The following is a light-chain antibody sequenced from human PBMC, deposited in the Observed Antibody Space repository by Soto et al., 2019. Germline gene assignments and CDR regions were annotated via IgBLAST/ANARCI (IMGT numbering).Light chain of an antibody. Sequence: QAVVTQEPSLTVSPGGTVTLTCGSSTGAVTSGHYPYWFQQKPGQAPRTLIYDTTNKHSWTPARFSGSRLGGKAALTLSGAQPEDEADYYCLLFYTDIRVFGGGTQLTVL. V-gene: IGLV7-46*01. CDR1: TGAVTSGHY. J-gene: IGLJ2*01. CDR2: DTT. CDR3: LLFYTDIRV.